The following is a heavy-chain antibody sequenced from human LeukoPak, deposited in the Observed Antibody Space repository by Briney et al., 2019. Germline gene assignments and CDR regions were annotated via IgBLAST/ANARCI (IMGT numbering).Heavy chain of an antibody. CDR2: IYYSGST. D-gene: IGHD4-23*01. J-gene: IGHJ4*02. CDR1: GGSISNYH. Sequence: SETLSLTCTVSGGSISNYHWSWIRQPPGKGLEWIGYIYYSGSTNYNPSLKSRVTISVDTSKNQFSLKLSSVTAADTAVYYCARHPDYGGNDWGQGTLVTVSS. V-gene: IGHV4-59*08. CDR3: ARHPDYGGND.